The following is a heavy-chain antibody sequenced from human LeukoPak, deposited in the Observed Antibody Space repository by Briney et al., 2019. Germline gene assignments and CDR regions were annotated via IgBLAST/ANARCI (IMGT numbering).Heavy chain of an antibody. Sequence: SETLSLTCTVSGGSISSYYWSWIRQPPGKGLEWIGYIYYSGSTNYNPSLKSRVTISVDKSKNQFSLKLSSVTAADTAVYYCARAPYDFWSGYYGGLYFDYWGQGTLVTVSS. D-gene: IGHD3-3*01. CDR2: IYYSGST. J-gene: IGHJ4*02. CDR3: ARAPYDFWSGYYGGLYFDY. V-gene: IGHV4-59*12. CDR1: GGSISSYY.